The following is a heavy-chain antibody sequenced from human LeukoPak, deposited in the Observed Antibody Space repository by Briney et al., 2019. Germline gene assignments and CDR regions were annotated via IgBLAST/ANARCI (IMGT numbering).Heavy chain of an antibody. V-gene: IGHV1-2*02. CDR2: ISPNSGGT. CDR3: ARGYSYGYFPDF. CDR1: VYSFTGYY. Sequence: GASVKVSCEASVYSFTGYYIHWVRQAPGQGLEWMGWISPNSGGTFSAQKFQDRVSMTTDTSIKTAYMEMSSLRSDDTAIYYCARGYSYGYFPDFWAQGTLVTVSS. J-gene: IGHJ4*02. D-gene: IGHD5-18*01.